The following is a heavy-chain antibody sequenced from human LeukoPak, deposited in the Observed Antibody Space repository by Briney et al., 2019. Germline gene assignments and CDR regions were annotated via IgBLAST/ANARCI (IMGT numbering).Heavy chain of an antibody. CDR3: ARLRITIFGVVMKGRSFDY. J-gene: IGHJ4*02. CDR1: GGSFSGYY. CDR2: INHSGST. Sequence: SETLSLTCAVYGGSFSGYYWSWIRQPPGKWLEWIGEINHSGSTNYNPSLKSRVTISVDTSKNQFSLKLSSVTAADAAVYYCARLRITIFGVVMKGRSFDYWGQGTLVTVSS. V-gene: IGHV4-34*01. D-gene: IGHD3-3*01.